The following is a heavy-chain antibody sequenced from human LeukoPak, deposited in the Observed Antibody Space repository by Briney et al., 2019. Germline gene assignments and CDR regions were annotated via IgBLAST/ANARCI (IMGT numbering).Heavy chain of an antibody. D-gene: IGHD1-26*01. J-gene: IGHJ4*02. CDR3: ARTFVGPELDYFDS. Sequence: PGGSLRLSCAASGFTFSSYWMSWVRQAPGKGLEWVSSISSSSSYIYYADSVKGRFTISRDNSKNTLYLQMNSLRAEDTAVYYCARTFVGPELDYFDSWGQGTLVTVSS. V-gene: IGHV3-21*04. CDR2: ISSSSSYI. CDR1: GFTFSSYW.